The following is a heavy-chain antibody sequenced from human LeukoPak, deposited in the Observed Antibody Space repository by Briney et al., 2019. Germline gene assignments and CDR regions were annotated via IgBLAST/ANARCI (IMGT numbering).Heavy chain of an antibody. D-gene: IGHD6-13*01. CDR1: GFTFSDYY. Sequence: GGSLRLSCAASGFTFSDYYMSWIRQAPGKGLEWLSYISSSGSPIYYADSVKGRFTISRDNAKNSLYLQMNSLRAEDTAVYYCAKDPKKIAAAGNFDYWGQGTLVTVSS. CDR3: AKDPKKIAAAGNFDY. V-gene: IGHV3-11*01. J-gene: IGHJ4*02. CDR2: ISSSGSPI.